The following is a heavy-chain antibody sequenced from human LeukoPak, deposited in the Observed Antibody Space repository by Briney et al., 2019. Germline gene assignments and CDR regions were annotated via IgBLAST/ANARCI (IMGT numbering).Heavy chain of an antibody. D-gene: IGHD1-26*01. Sequence: PSETLSLTCTGAGGSISSYYWTWIRQPPGKGLEWIGYLYYSGSTNYNPSLKSRVTTSVDTSKNQFSLELSPVTAADTAMYYCARGEVSSGSYAILFDYWGQGTLVTVSS. J-gene: IGHJ4*02. CDR3: ARGEVSSGSYAILFDY. V-gene: IGHV4-59*01. CDR2: LYYSGST. CDR1: GGSISSYY.